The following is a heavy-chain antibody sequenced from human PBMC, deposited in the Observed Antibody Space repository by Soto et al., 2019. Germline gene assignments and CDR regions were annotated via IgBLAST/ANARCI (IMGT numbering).Heavy chain of an antibody. CDR3: ARVTTVTTIDY. D-gene: IGHD4-17*01. CDR1: GGSISSYY. J-gene: IGHJ4*02. Sequence: SETLSLTCTVSGGSISSYYWSWIRQPPGKGLEWIGYIYYSGSTNYNPSLKSRVTISVDTSKNQFSLKLSSVTAADTAVYYCARVTTVTTIDYWGQGTLVTVSS. CDR2: IYYSGST. V-gene: IGHV4-59*01.